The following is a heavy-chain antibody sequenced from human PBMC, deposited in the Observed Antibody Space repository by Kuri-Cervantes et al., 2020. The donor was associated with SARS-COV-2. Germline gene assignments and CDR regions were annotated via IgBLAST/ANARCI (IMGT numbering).Heavy chain of an antibody. V-gene: IGHV1-2*02. Sequence: ASVKVSCKASGYTFTGYYMHWVRQAPGQGLEWMGWINPNSGGTNYAQKFQGGVTMTRDTSISTAYMELSRLRSDDTAVYYCARVGFGDYEIDYWGQGTLVTDSS. CDR2: INPNSGGT. D-gene: IGHD4-17*01. CDR1: GYTFTGYY. J-gene: IGHJ4*02. CDR3: ARVGFGDYEIDY.